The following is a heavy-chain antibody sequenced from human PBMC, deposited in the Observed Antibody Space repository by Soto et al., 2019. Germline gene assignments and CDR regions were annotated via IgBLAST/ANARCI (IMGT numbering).Heavy chain of an antibody. J-gene: IGHJ6*02. CDR3: AKDPGYTYYYYYGIDV. CDR2: ISGSGGST. D-gene: IGHD3-9*01. Sequence: PGGSLRLSCAASGFTFSSYAMSWVRQAPGKGLEWVSAISGSGGSTYYADSVKGRFTISRDNSKNTLYLQMNSLRAEDTAVYYWAKDPGYTYYYYYGIDVWGQGTTVTVSS. CDR1: GFTFSSYA. V-gene: IGHV3-23*01.